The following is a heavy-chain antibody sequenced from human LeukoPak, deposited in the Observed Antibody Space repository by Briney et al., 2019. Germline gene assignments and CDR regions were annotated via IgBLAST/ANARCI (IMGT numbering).Heavy chain of an antibody. J-gene: IGHJ3*02. D-gene: IGHD6-13*01. V-gene: IGHV6-1*01. CDR3: AREGEHQLAYDAFDI. Sequence: SQTLSLTCAISGDSFSSNSAAWNWIRQSPSRGLEWLGRTYYRSKWYDDYAVSVANRIIINPDTSQNQFSLQLNSVTPEDTAVYYCAREGEHQLAYDAFDIWGQGTMVTVSS. CDR1: GDSFSSNSAA. CDR2: TYYRSKWYD.